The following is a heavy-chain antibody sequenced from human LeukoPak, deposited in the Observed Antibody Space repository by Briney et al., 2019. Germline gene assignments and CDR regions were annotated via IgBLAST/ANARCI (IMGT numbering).Heavy chain of an antibody. J-gene: IGHJ4*02. CDR2: IYYSGST. V-gene: IGHV4-59*01. D-gene: IGHD3-22*01. CDR1: GGSISSYY. Sequence: SETLSLTCTVSGGSISSYYWSWIRQPPGKGLEWIGYIYYSGSTNYNPSLKSRVTISVDTSKNQFSLKLSSVTAADTAVYYCARISHYYDSNGYLDYWGQGTLVTVSS. CDR3: ARISHYYDSNGYLDY.